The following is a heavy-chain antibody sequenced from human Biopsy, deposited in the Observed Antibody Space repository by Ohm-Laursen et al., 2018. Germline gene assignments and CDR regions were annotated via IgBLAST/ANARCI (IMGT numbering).Heavy chain of an antibody. Sequence: SETLSLTCAVYGESFNGYYWTWIRQPPGKGLEWIGYIYNSGSTNYNPSLKSRVTISVAVDTSKSQFSLRLSSVTAADTAMYYCARGEAGVYDALDIWGQGTMVIVSS. CDR2: IYNSGST. D-gene: IGHD5/OR15-5a*01. CDR3: ARGEAGVYDALDI. V-gene: IGHV4-59*01. CDR1: GESFNGYY. J-gene: IGHJ3*02.